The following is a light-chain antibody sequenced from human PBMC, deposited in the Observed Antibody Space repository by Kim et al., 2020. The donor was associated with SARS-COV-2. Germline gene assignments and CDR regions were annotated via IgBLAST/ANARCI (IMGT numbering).Light chain of an antibody. CDR1: SSDVGGYNY. CDR3: SSYTSSSTLPYV. CDR2: EVN. Sequence: QSALTQPASVSGSPGQSITISCTGTSSDVGGYNYVSWYQHYPGKAPKLMIYEVNNRPSGVSNRFSGSKSGNMASLTISGLQAEDEADYYCSSYTSSSTLPYVFGTGTKVTVL. V-gene: IGLV2-14*01. J-gene: IGLJ1*01.